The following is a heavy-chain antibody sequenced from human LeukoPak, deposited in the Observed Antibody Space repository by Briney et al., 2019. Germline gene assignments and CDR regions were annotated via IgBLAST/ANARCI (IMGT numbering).Heavy chain of an antibody. CDR2: IVPILSTT. V-gene: IGHV1-69*13. Sequence: WASVTVSCKASGGSFSNYAISWVRQAPGQGLEWMGGIVPILSTTNYARKFQGRVTMTAGESTSTAYMELSSLRSDDTAVYYCARGPPPYTEGDLFYYYGLDVWGQGTTVTVSS. CDR3: ARGPPPYTEGDLFYYYGLDV. D-gene: IGHD3-16*01. CDR1: GGSFSNYA. J-gene: IGHJ6*02.